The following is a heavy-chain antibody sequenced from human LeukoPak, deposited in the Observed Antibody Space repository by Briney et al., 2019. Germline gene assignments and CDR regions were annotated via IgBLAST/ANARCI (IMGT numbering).Heavy chain of an antibody. CDR2: INHSGST. CDR3: ARSLSARYYYYYYGMDV. Sequence: SETLSLTCAVYGGSFSSYYWSWIRQPPGKGLEWIGEINHSGSTNYNPSLKSRVTISVDTSKNQFSLKLSSVTAADTAVYYCARSLSARYYYYYYGMDVWGQGTTVTVSS. J-gene: IGHJ6*02. D-gene: IGHD3-3*01. V-gene: IGHV4-34*01. CDR1: GGSFSSYY.